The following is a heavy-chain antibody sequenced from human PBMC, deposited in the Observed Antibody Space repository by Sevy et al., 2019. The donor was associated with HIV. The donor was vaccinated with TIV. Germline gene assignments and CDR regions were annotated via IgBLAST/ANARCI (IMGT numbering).Heavy chain of an antibody. CDR1: GGSISSSSYY. Sequence: SETLSLTCTVSGGSISSSSYYWGWIRQPPGKGLEWIGSIYYSGSTYYNPSLKSRVTISVDTSKNQFSLKLSSVTAADTAVYYCARLLEAGTKNYYYYYGMDVWGQGTTVTVSS. V-gene: IGHV4-39*01. CDR3: ARLLEAGTKNYYYYYGMDV. D-gene: IGHD1-7*01. CDR2: IYYSGST. J-gene: IGHJ6*02.